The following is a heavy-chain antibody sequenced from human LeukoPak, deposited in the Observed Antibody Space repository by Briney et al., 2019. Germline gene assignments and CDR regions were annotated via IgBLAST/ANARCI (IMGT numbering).Heavy chain of an antibody. CDR2: ISSDGITT. Sequence: GGSPRLSCAASGFTFDDYGMSWVRQAPGKGLEWVSRISSDGITTNYADSVKGRFTISRDNAKNTVYLQMNSLRAEDTAVYYCARMEVAWGQGTIVTVSS. D-gene: IGHD3-3*01. V-gene: IGHV3-74*01. CDR1: GFTFDDYG. J-gene: IGHJ3*01. CDR3: ARMEVA.